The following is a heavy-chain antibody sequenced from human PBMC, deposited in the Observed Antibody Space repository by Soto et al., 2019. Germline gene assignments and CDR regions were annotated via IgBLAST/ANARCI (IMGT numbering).Heavy chain of an antibody. V-gene: IGHV3-30-3*01. Sequence: QVQLVESGGGVVQPGRSLRLSCAASGFTFSSYAMHWVRQAPGKGLEWVAVISYDGSNKYYADSVKGRFTISRDNSKNPLYLQMNSLRAEDTAVYYCARDFDYWGQGTLVTVSS. CDR2: ISYDGSNK. CDR3: ARDFDY. CDR1: GFTFSSYA. J-gene: IGHJ4*02.